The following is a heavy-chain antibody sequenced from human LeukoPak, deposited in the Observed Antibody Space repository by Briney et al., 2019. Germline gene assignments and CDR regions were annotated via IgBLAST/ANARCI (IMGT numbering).Heavy chain of an antibody. Sequence: ASVKVSRKASGYTFTSYGISWVRQAPGQGLEWMGWISAYNGNTNYAQKLQGRVTMTTDTSTSTAYMELRSLRSDDTAVYYCARDSGGCSSTSCYRWDDAFDIWGQGTMVTVSS. D-gene: IGHD2-2*01. J-gene: IGHJ3*02. CDR1: GYTFTSYG. V-gene: IGHV1-18*01. CDR3: ARDSGGCSSTSCYRWDDAFDI. CDR2: ISAYNGNT.